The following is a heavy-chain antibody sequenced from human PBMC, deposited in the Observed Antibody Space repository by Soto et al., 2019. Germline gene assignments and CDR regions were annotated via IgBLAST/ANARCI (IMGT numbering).Heavy chain of an antibody. CDR1: GFSLTTSGIG. CDR3: ARRPFILTGYYSGGGAFDI. J-gene: IGHJ3*02. D-gene: IGHD3-9*01. V-gene: IGHV2-5*02. CDR2: IYWDDDK. Sequence: QITLKESGPALIKPTQTLTLTCTFSGFSLTTSGIGVAWLRQPPGRALECLALIYWDDDKRYSPSLKTRLTITKDTSKNQVVLTMTNMDPEDTATYYCARRPFILTGYYSGGGAFDIWGKGTVVTVSS.